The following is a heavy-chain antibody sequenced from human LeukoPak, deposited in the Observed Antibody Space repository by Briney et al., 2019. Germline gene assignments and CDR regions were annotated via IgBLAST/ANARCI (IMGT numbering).Heavy chain of an antibody. CDR1: GFTFSSYG. Sequence: PGGSLRLSCAASGFTFSSYGMSWVRQAPGKGLEWVSAISGSGGSTYYADSVKGRFTISRDNSKNTLYLQMNSLRAEDTAVYYCATPPLGLWFGESYAFDYWGQGTLVTVSS. V-gene: IGHV3-23*01. CDR2: ISGSGGST. CDR3: ATPPLGLWFGESYAFDY. J-gene: IGHJ4*02. D-gene: IGHD3-10*01.